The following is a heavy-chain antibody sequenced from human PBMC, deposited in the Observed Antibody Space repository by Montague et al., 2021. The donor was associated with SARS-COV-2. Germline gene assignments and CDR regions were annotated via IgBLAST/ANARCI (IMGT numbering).Heavy chain of an antibody. Sequence: ETLSLTCTVSCGSITGYYWSWLRRSPGKGLEWIAYIYDGGAVNYNPSLGSRVTISTDTSKNQLSLKVNSVTAADTAVYYCVRDHPYGGPRGAYDIWGQGTVVTVSS. CDR2: IYDGGAV. V-gene: IGHV4-59*01. J-gene: IGHJ3*02. CDR1: CGSITGYY. D-gene: IGHD4-23*01. CDR3: VRDHPYGGPRGAYDI.